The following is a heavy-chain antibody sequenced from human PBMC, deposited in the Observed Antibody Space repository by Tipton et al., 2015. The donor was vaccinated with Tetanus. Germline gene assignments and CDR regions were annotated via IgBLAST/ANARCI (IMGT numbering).Heavy chain of an antibody. J-gene: IGHJ4*02. Sequence: SLRLSCTASGFTFSDYYMSWIRQAPGKGLEWISYIGSSGSSIYYADSVKGRFTISRDNAKNSLYLEVNSLRAEDTAVYYCARGQWLGDYWGQGTLVTVSS. CDR1: GFTFSDYY. D-gene: IGHD6-19*01. V-gene: IGHV3-11*01. CDR3: ARGQWLGDY. CDR2: IGSSGSSI.